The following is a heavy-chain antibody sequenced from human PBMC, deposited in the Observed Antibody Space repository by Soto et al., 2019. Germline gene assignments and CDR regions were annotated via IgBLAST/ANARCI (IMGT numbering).Heavy chain of an antibody. CDR3: ARAAYYDILTGPGSAVYMEDYYYGMDV. CDR2: INHSGST. Sequence: NPSETLSPTCAVYGGSFSGYYWSWIRQPPGKGLEWIGEINHSGSTNYNPSLKSRVTISVDTSKNQFSLKLSSVTAADTAVYYCARAAYYDILTGPGSAVYMEDYYYGMDVWGQGTTVTVSS. J-gene: IGHJ6*02. V-gene: IGHV4-34*01. CDR1: GGSFSGYY. D-gene: IGHD3-9*01.